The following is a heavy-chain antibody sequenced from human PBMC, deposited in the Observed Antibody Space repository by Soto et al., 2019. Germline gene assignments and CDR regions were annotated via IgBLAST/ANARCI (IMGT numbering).Heavy chain of an antibody. CDR1: GLTFDDYG. CDR3: ARPYSSSLANYQDV. CDR2: IKQDGSEK. V-gene: IGHV3-7*01. Sequence: GGSLRLSCAASGLTFDDYGMTWVRQAPGKGLEWVANIKQDGSEKYYVDSVKGRFTISRDNAKNSLYLQMNSLRAEDTAVYYCARPYSSSLANYQDVWGKGTTVTVS. J-gene: IGHJ6*03. D-gene: IGHD6-13*01.